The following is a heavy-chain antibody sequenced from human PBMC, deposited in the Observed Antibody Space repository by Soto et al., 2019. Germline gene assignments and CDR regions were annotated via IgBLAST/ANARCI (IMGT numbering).Heavy chain of an antibody. CDR2: IYYSGST. V-gene: IGHV4-39*01. J-gene: IGHJ4*02. D-gene: IGHD6-6*01. Sequence: SETLSLTCTVSGGSISSSSYYWGWIRQPPGKGLEWIGSIYYSGSTYYNPSLKSRVTISVDTSKNQFSLKLSSVTAADTAVYYCARHETYSSSSCFDYWGQGTLVTVSS. CDR3: ARHETYSSSSCFDY. CDR1: GGSISSSSYY.